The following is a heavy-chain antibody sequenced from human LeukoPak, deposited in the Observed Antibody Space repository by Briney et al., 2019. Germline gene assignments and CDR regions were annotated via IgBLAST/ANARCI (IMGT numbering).Heavy chain of an antibody. CDR3: ARDSDRFDP. CDR1: GGSISSGSYY. V-gene: IGHV4-61*02. CDR2: IYTSGST. J-gene: IGHJ5*02. Sequence: SETLSLTCTVSGGSISSGSYYWSWIRQPPGTGLEWIGRIYTSGSTNYNPSLKSRLTISVDTSKNQFSLNLSSVTAADTAVYYCARDSDRFDPWGQGTLVTVSS.